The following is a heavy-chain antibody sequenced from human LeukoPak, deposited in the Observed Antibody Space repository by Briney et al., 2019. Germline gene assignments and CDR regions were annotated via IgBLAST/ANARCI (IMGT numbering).Heavy chain of an antibody. CDR2: ISSSGSII. J-gene: IGHJ4*02. CDR1: GFTFSSHE. D-gene: IGHD3-16*01. Sequence: PGGSLRLSCAASGFTFSSHEMNWVRQAPGKGLEWVSYISSSGSIIYYADSVRGRVTISRDNAKKSLYLQMNSLRAEDTAVYYCARDGAFFDYWGQGTLVTVSS. V-gene: IGHV3-48*03. CDR3: ARDGAFFDY.